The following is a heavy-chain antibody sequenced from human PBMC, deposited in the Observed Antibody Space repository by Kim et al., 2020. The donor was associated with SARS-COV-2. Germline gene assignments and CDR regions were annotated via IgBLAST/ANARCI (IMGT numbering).Heavy chain of an antibody. CDR2: HSGRT. J-gene: IGHJ1*01. V-gene: IGHV4-34*01. CDR3: ARGAPGH. Sequence: HSGRTTYNPSLKSRVSMSVDTSKNQFSLGLTSVTAADTAVYYCARGAPGHWGQGTLVTVSS.